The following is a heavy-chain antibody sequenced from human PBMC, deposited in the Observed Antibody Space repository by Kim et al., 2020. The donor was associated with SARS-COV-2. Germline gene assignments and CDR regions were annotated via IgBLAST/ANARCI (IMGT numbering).Heavy chain of an antibody. Sequence: ASVKVSCKASGYTFTSYYMHWVRQAPGQGLEWMGIINPSGGSTSYAQKFQGRVTMTRDTSTSTVYMELSSLRSEDTAVYYCARGAHYYGSGSYQALLYYYYGMDVWGQGTTVTVSS. CDR1: GYTFTSYY. V-gene: IGHV1-46*01. CDR3: ARGAHYYGSGSYQALLYYYYGMDV. CDR2: INPSGGST. J-gene: IGHJ6*02. D-gene: IGHD3-10*01.